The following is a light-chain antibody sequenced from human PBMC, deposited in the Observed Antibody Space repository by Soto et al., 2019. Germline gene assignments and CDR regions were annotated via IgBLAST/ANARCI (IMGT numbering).Light chain of an antibody. Sequence: EIVMTQSPATLSVSPGERATLSCRASQSVSSNLAWYQQKPGQAPRLLIYGASTRATGIPARFSGSGSGTEFTLTISSLQSEDFAVYYSQQYNNWPQTFGQGTKVEIK. J-gene: IGKJ1*01. CDR1: QSVSSN. CDR2: GAS. CDR3: QQYNNWPQT. V-gene: IGKV3-15*01.